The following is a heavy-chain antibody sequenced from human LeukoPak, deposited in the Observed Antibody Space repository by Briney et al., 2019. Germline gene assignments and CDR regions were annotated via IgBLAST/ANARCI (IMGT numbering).Heavy chain of an antibody. CDR1: GFSLTTGGVG. Sequence: SGPTLVNPTQTLTLTCTFSGFSLTTGGVGVGWIRQPPGKALEWLAVIYWDDDKRYSPSLKSRLTISKDTSKNQVVLTMTNMDPVDTATYYCAHRPPGAAGVEWSFDYWGQGTLDTVSS. V-gene: IGHV2-5*02. D-gene: IGHD6-13*01. CDR3: AHRPPGAAGVEWSFDY. J-gene: IGHJ4*02. CDR2: IYWDDDK.